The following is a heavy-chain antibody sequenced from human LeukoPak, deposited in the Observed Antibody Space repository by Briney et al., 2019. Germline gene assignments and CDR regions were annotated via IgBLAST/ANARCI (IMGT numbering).Heavy chain of an antibody. CDR3: VRDSPHQNAFDI. Sequence: GGSLRLSCAASGFTLSSYWMHWVRQAPGKGLVWVSRMESGSGTTHADSVKGRFTISRDSAKNTLYLQMDSLRAEDTAVYYCVRDSPHQNAFDIWGQGTMVTVSS. J-gene: IGHJ3*02. CDR2: MESGSGT. V-gene: IGHV3-74*01. CDR1: GFTLSSYW.